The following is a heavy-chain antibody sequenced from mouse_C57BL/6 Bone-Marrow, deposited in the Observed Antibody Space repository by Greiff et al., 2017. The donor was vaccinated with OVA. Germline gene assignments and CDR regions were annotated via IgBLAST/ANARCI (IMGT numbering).Heavy chain of an antibody. J-gene: IGHJ4*01. CDR3: ARVDLYAMDY. CDR1: GFTFSSYG. CDR2: ISSGGSYT. V-gene: IGHV5-6*01. Sequence: EVQRVESGGDLVKPGGSLKLSCAASGFTFSSYGMSWVRQTPDKRLEWVATISSGGSYTYYPDSVKGRFTISRDNAKNTLYLQMSSLKSEDTAMYYCARVDLYAMDYWGQGTSVTVSS.